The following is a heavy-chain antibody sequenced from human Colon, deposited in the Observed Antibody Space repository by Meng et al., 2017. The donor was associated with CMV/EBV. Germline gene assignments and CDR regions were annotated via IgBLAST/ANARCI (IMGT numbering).Heavy chain of an antibody. D-gene: IGHD6-6*01. J-gene: IGHJ5*02. CDR3: ARDMIASRPGWFDP. CDR2: ISNYNGNT. CDR1: GYTFTTYG. V-gene: IGHV1-18*01. Sequence: QVQLVQSGVEVKKPGASVKVPCNASGYTFTTYGLSWVRQAPGQGLEWMGWISNYNGNTNYAQKFQDRVTMTTDASTSIAHMELRSLRFDDTAIYYCARDMIASRPGWFDPWGQGTLVTVSS.